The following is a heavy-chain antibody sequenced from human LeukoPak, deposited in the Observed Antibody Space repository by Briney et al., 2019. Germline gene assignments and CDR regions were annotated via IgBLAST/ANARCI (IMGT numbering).Heavy chain of an antibody. CDR1: EFTFSNYW. J-gene: IGHJ4*02. V-gene: IGHV4-34*01. CDR2: INHSGST. CDR3: ARSGTTVTADY. D-gene: IGHD4-17*01. Sequence: GSLRLSCAASEFTFSNYWMSWVRQAPGKGLEWIGEINHSGSTNYNPSLKSRVTISVDTSKNQFSLKLSSVTAADTAVYYCARSGTTVTADYWGQGTLVTVSS.